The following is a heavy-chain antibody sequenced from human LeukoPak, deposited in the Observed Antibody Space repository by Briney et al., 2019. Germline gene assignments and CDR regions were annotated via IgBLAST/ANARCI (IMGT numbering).Heavy chain of an antibody. CDR1: GYTFTGFY. Sequence: GASVKVSCKASGYTFTGFYMHWVRQAPGQGLEWMGWVNPNSGGTNYAQRFQGRVTMTRDTSISTAYMELSRLRSDDTAAYYCARGFSWFVAAAAFDIWGQGTMVTVSS. V-gene: IGHV1-2*02. CDR3: ARGFSWFVAAAAFDI. D-gene: IGHD2-21*01. J-gene: IGHJ3*02. CDR2: VNPNSGGT.